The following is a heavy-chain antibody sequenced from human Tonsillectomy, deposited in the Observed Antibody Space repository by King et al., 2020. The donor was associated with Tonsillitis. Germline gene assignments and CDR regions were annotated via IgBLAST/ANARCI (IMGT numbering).Heavy chain of an antibody. CDR2: IYYSGST. Sequence: QMQLQESGPGLVKPSETLSLTCTVSGGSISSSSYYWGWIRQPPGKGLEWIGSIYYSGSTYYNPSLKSRVTISVDTSKNQFSLKLSSVTAADTAVYYCAAVMNSFGGVIGSIDYWGQGTLVTVSS. CDR3: AAVMNSFGGVIGSIDY. V-gene: IGHV4-39*01. J-gene: IGHJ4*02. D-gene: IGHD3-16*02. CDR1: GGSISSSSYY.